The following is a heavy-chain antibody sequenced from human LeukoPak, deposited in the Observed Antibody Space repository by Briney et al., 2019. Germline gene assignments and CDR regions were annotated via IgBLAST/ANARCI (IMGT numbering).Heavy chain of an antibody. D-gene: IGHD2-2*01. Sequence: WASVRLSCAASGYTFSSYYMHWARQTPGQGLAAMRWINPNSGGRNYAQKFQGRVTMTRDTSISTAYMELSRLRPDDTAVYYFARYSSLEYQLPHYPNYWGQGTLVTVSS. CDR1: GYTFSSYY. J-gene: IGHJ4*02. CDR2: INPNSGGR. CDR3: ARYSSLEYQLPHYPNY. V-gene: IGHV1-2*02.